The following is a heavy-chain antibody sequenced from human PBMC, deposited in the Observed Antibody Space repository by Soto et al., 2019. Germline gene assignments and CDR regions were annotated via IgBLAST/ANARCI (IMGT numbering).Heavy chain of an antibody. CDR1: GGSISSSSYY. D-gene: IGHD6-19*01. J-gene: IGHJ4*02. CDR3: ARHVPGVAVAGTILPFDY. Sequence: SETLSLTCTVSGGSISSSSYYWGWIRQPPGKGLEWIGSIYYSGSTYYNPSLKSRVTISVDTSKNQFSLKLSSVTAADTAVYYCARHVPGVAVAGTILPFDYWGQGTLVTVSS. V-gene: IGHV4-39*01. CDR2: IYYSGST.